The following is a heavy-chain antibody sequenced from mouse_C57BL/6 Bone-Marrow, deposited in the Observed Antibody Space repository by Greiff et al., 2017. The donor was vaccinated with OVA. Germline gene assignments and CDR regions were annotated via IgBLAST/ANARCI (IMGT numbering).Heavy chain of an antibody. J-gene: IGHJ4*01. V-gene: IGHV5-15*01. CDR2: ISNLAYSI. D-gene: IGHD3-1*01. CDR3: ARHDSGAMDY. CDR1: GFTFSDYG. Sequence: EVKVVESGGGLVQPGGSLKLSCAASGFTFSDYGMAWVRQAPRKGPEWVAFISNLAYSIYYADTVTGRFTISRENAKNTLYLEMSSLRSEDTAMYYCARHDSGAMDYWGQGTSVTVSS.